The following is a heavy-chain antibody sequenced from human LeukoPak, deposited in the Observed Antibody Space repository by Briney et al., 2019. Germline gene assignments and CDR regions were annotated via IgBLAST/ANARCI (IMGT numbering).Heavy chain of an antibody. CDR3: ARQGSGNYLSPVNY. CDR2: IYYSGST. D-gene: IGHD1-26*01. V-gene: IGHV4-39*01. CDR1: GGSISSSSYY. J-gene: IGHJ4*02. Sequence: SETLSLTCTVSGGSISSSSYYWGWIRQPPGKGLEWIGTIYYSGSTYYNPSLKSRVTISVDTSKNQFSLKLSSVPAADTAVYYCARQGSGNYLSPVNYWGQGTLVTVSS.